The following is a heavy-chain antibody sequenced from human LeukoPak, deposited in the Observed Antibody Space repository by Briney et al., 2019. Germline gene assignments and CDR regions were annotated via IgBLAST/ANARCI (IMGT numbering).Heavy chain of an antibody. V-gene: IGHV4-34*01. CDR2: INHSGST. D-gene: IGHD2-2*01. Sequence: SETLSLTCAVYGGSFSGYYWSWIRQPPGKGLEWIGEINHSGSTNYNPSLKSRVTISVDTSKNQFSLKLSSVTAADTAVYYCARLGRYCSSTSCRTSFYYYYYYMDVWGKRTTVTVSS. CDR1: GGSFSGYY. CDR3: ARLGRYCSSTSCRTSFYYYYYYMDV. J-gene: IGHJ6*03.